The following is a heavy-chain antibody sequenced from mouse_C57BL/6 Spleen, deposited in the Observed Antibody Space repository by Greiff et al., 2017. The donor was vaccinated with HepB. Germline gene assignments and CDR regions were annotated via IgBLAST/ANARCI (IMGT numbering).Heavy chain of an antibody. D-gene: IGHD2-1*01. CDR1: GYSFTSYY. CDR3: ARSIYYGNYVDAMDY. Sequence: QVQLQHSGPELVKPGASVKISCKASGYSFTSYYIHWVKQRPGQGLEWIGWIYPGSGNTKYNEKFKGKATLTADTSSSTAYMQLSSLTSEDSAVYYCARSIYYGNYVDAMDYWGQGTSVTVSS. V-gene: IGHV1-66*01. CDR2: IYPGSGNT. J-gene: IGHJ4*01.